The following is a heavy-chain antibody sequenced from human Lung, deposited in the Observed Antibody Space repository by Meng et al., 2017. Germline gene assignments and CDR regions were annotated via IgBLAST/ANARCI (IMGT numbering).Heavy chain of an antibody. Sequence: EQLHQWGAVRFKPSETLPLHCFVSGWSFSDYYWSWIRQPPGKGLEWIGKINHSGSTNYNPSPESRATISVDTSQNNLSLKLSSVTAADSAVYYCARGPTTMAHDFDYWGQGTLVTVSS. CDR1: GWSFSDYY. V-gene: IGHV4-34*01. CDR3: ARGPTTMAHDFDY. CDR2: INHSGST. J-gene: IGHJ4*02. D-gene: IGHD4-11*01.